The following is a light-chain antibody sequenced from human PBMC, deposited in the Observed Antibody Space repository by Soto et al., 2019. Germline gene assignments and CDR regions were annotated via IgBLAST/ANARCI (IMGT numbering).Light chain of an antibody. CDR1: SSDIGTYNL. Sequence: QSALTQPASVSGSPGQSITISCTGTSSDIGTYNLVSWYQHYPGKAPKLMIYEGIKRPSGVSNRFSGSKSGNTAFLTISELQAEDEADYYCCSYAGSGTDNYVFGSGTKVTVL. CDR3: CSYAGSGTDNYV. CDR2: EGI. J-gene: IGLJ1*01. V-gene: IGLV2-23*01.